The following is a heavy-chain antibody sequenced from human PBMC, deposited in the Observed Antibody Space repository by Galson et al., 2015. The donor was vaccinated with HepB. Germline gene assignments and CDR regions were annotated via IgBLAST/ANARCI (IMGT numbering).Heavy chain of an antibody. CDR1: GFTFSSYA. Sequence: LRLSCAASGFTFSSYAMHWVRQAPGKGLEWVAVISYDGSNKYYVDSVRGRFTISRDNPKNTLYLQMSSLRTEDTAVYYCARGGPTIFGALAEFGDYWGQGTLVTVSS. D-gene: IGHD3-3*01. J-gene: IGHJ4*02. V-gene: IGHV3-30-3*01. CDR3: ARGGPTIFGALAEFGDY. CDR2: ISYDGSNK.